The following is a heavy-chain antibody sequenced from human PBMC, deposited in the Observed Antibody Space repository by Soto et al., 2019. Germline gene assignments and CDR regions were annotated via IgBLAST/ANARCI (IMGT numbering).Heavy chain of an antibody. Sequence: QVQLLQSGSEVREPGSSVRVSCKASGDTFNNHRIAWVRQDPGQGLEWMGGIVPMYGTPHFAQTFQGRVSITADEPKSTVYMVLTGLRRDDTATFYCARCIQLDNLHGLDVCGQGTTGTFAS. D-gene: IGHD3-3*02. CDR3: ARCIQLDNLHGLDV. V-gene: IGHV1-69*01. CDR1: GDTFNNHR. CDR2: IVPMYGTP. J-gene: IGHJ6*02.